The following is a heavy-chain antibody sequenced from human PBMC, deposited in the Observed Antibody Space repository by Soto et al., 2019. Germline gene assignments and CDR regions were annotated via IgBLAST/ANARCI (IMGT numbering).Heavy chain of an antibody. Sequence: GGSLRLSCAASGFTVSSNYMSWVRQAPGKGLEWVSVIYSGGSSYYADSVKGRFTISRDNSKNTLYLQMNSLRAEDTAVYYCARDARGYSYGYFDYWGQGTLVTVSS. CDR3: ARDARGYSYGYFDY. V-gene: IGHV3-53*01. CDR2: IYSGGSS. J-gene: IGHJ4*02. D-gene: IGHD5-18*01. CDR1: GFTVSSNY.